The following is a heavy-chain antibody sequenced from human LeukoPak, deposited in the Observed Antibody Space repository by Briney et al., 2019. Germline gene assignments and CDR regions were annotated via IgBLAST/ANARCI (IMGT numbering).Heavy chain of an antibody. CDR3: ANILYNVGHFDY. CDR1: GGSIDSFY. Sequence: SETLSLTCSVPGGSIDSFYWSWIRQPPGKGLEWIGYIYYTGGTDYNPSLKSRVTISVDRSKSQFSLKLTSVTAADTAVYYCANILYNVGHFDYWGQGILVTVSS. CDR2: IYYTGGT. V-gene: IGHV4-59*01. J-gene: IGHJ4*02. D-gene: IGHD2-21*01.